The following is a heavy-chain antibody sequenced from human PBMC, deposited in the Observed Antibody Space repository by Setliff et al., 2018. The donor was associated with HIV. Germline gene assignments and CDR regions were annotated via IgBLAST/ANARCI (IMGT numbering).Heavy chain of an antibody. J-gene: IGHJ3*02. Sequence: GGSLRLSCAASGFTFSNYAMSWVRQAPGKGLEWVSIISASGGSTYYADSVKGRFTISRDKSKNTLYLQMNSLRAEDTAFYYCSKEKFTFTVVRGVIDSWGSYAPGAFDIWGQGTMVTVSS. V-gene: IGHV3-23*01. CDR3: SKEKFTFTVVRGVIDSWGSYAPGAFDI. CDR2: ISASGGST. CDR1: GFTFSNYA. D-gene: IGHD3-10*01.